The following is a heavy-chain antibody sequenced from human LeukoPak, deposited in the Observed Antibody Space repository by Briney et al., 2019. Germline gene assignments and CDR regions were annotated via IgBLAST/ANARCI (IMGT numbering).Heavy chain of an antibody. V-gene: IGHV1-2*02. CDR3: ARDDFGDYVPFDY. D-gene: IGHD4-17*01. CDR1: GYTFTGYN. Sequence: ASVKVSCKASGYTFTGYNMHWVRQAPGQGLEWMGWINPNSGGTNYAQKFHGRVTMTRDTSISTAYMELSRLRSDDTAVYYCARDDFGDYVPFDYWGQGTLVTVSS. CDR2: INPNSGGT. J-gene: IGHJ4*02.